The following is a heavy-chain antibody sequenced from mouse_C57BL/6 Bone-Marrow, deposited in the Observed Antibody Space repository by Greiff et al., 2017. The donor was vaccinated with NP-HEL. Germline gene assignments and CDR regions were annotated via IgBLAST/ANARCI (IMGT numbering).Heavy chain of an antibody. CDR3: TTLITTVVATDY. CDR1: GFNIKDDY. CDR2: IDPENGDT. J-gene: IGHJ2*01. V-gene: IGHV14-4*01. D-gene: IGHD1-1*01. Sequence: VQLKESGAELVRPGASVKLSCTASGFNIKDDYMHWVKQRPEQGLEWIGWIDPENGDTEYASKFQGKATITADTSSNTAYLQLSSLTSEDTAVYYCTTLITTVVATDYWGQGTTLTVSS.